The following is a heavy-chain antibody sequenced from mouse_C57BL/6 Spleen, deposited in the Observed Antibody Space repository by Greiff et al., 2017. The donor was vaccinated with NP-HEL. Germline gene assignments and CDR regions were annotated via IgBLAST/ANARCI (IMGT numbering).Heavy chain of an antibody. CDR1: GYTLTSYW. D-gene: IGHD1-1*01. J-gene: IGHJ1*03. V-gene: IGHV1-64*01. CDR2: IHPNSGST. CDR3: AREGYGSSYWYFDV. Sequence: QVQLQQPGAELVKPGASVKLSCKASGYTLTSYWMHWVKQRPGQGLEWIGMIHPNSGSTNYNEKFKSKATLTVDKSSSTAYMQLSSLTSEDSAVYYCAREGYGSSYWYFDVWGTGTTVTVSS.